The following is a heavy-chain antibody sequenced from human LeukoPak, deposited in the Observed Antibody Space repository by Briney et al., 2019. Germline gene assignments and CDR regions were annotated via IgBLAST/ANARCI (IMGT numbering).Heavy chain of an antibody. CDR3: ARVGYCSSTSCSPTDY. Sequence: GGSLRLSCAASGFTFSSYSMNWVRQAPGKGLEWVSPISSSRSYIYYADSVKGRFTISRDNAKNSLYLQMNSLRAEDTAVYYCARVGYCSSTSCSPTDYWGQGTLVTVSS. CDR2: ISSSRSYI. V-gene: IGHV3-21*01. D-gene: IGHD2-2*03. CDR1: GFTFSSYS. J-gene: IGHJ4*02.